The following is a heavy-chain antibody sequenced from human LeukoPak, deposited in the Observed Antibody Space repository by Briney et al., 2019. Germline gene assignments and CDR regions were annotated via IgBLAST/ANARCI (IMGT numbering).Heavy chain of an antibody. V-gene: IGHV3-23*01. CDR2: ISGSGSST. CDR3: AKLLGSYYSEAADY. Sequence: PGGSLRLSCAASGFTFSSYAMSWVRQAPGKGLEWVSAISGSGSSTYYADSVKGRFTISRDNSKNTLYLQMNSLRAEDTAVYYCAKLLGSYYSEAADYWGQGTLVTVSS. CDR1: GFTFSSYA. D-gene: IGHD1-26*01. J-gene: IGHJ4*02.